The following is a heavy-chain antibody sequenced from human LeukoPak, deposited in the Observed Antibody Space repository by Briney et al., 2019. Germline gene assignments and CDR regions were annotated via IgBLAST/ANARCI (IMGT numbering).Heavy chain of an antibody. Sequence: GASVNVSCKASGYTFTSYYMHWVRQAPGQGLEWMGWINPNSGGTNYAQRFQGRVTMTRDTSISTAYMELSRLRSDDTAVYYCARVSSTSLNYYYYMDVWGKGTTVTVSS. V-gene: IGHV1-2*02. CDR1: GYTFTSYY. J-gene: IGHJ6*03. CDR3: ARVSSTSLNYYYYMDV. D-gene: IGHD2-2*01. CDR2: INPNSGGT.